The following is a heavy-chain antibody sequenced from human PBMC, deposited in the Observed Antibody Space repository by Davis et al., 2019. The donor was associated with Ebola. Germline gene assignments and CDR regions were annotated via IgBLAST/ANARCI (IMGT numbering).Heavy chain of an antibody. J-gene: IGHJ4*02. CDR2: IYYNGNT. CDR3: ARGVYGAYFDY. CDR1: GGSINDATYY. D-gene: IGHD4-17*01. V-gene: IGHV4-61*10. Sequence: PSETLSLTCTVSGGSINDATYYWSWIRQPSGERPEWIGYIYYNGNTNYNPSLKSRLVMSVDTSKNQFSLKLRSVTAADTAVYYCARGVYGAYFDYWGQGTLVTVSS.